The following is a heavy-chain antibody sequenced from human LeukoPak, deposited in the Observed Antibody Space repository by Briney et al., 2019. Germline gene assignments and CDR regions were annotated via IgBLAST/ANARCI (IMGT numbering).Heavy chain of an antibody. J-gene: IGHJ4*02. V-gene: IGHV3-7*01. CDR2: INQDGREK. CDR1: GFTFSTYW. Sequence: GGSLRLSCAASGFTFSTYWMSWVRQAPGKGLEGVANINQDGREKDEVDSLKGRFTISRDNAKKSLYLQMDSLRAEDTAIYYCAIAGGSYLYATYFDSWGQGTLVTVSS. CDR3: AIAGGSYLYATYFDS. D-gene: IGHD3-16*02.